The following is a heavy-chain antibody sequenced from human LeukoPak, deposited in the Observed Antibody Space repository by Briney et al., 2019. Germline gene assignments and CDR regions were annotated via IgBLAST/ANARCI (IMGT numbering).Heavy chain of an antibody. CDR1: GFTFSNYA. J-gene: IGHJ4*01. CDR3: AKNDKSIAAAGTRGFGDY. D-gene: IGHD6-13*01. Sequence: PGGSLRLSCAVSGFTFSNYAMSCVRQAPGKGLEWVSAISGSGGSTYYADSVKGRFTVSRDNSRNSLYLQMNSLRAEDTAVYYCAKNDKSIAAAGTRGFGDYWGQGTLVTVSS. V-gene: IGHV3-23*01. CDR2: ISGSGGST.